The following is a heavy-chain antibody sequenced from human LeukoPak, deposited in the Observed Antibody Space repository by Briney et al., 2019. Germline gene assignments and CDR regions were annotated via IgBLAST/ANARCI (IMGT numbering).Heavy chain of an antibody. J-gene: IGHJ2*01. V-gene: IGHV3-48*03. CDR2: ISSSGSTI. Sequence: GGSLRLSCAASGCTFSRYEMNWVRQAPGKGLEWVSYISSSGSTIYYADSVKGRFAISRDNAKNSLYLQMNSLRAEDTAVYYCARGSEIVGASTGYWYFDLWGRGTLVTVSS. CDR1: GCTFSRYE. D-gene: IGHD1-26*01. CDR3: ARGSEIVGASTGYWYFDL.